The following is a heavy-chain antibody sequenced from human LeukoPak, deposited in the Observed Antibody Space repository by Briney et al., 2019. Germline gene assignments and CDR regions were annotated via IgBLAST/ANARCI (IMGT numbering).Heavy chain of an antibody. CDR2: IYHSGST. D-gene: IGHD3-22*01. CDR1: GGSISSGGYY. Sequence: SETLSLTCTVSGGSISSGGYYWSWIRQPPGKGLEWIGYIYHSGSTYYNPSLKSRVTISVDRSKNQFSLKLSSVTAADTAVYYCATYDGSLMGKGFDYWGQGTLVTVSS. CDR3: ATYDGSLMGKGFDY. J-gene: IGHJ4*02. V-gene: IGHV4-30-2*01.